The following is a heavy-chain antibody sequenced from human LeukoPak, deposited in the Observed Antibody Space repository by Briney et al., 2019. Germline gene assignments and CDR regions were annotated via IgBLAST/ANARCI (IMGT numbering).Heavy chain of an antibody. J-gene: IGHJ6*03. V-gene: IGHV4-38-2*02. CDR3: ARVSSIVVVSGGDRYYYYYMDV. CDR2: IYHSGST. Sequence: SETLSLTCTVSGYSISSGYYWGWIRQPPGKGLEWIGSIYHSGSTYYNPSLKSRVTISVDTSKNQFSLKLSSVTAADTAVYYCARVSSIVVVSGGDRYYYYYMDVWGKGTTVTVSS. CDR1: GYSISSGYY. D-gene: IGHD2-2*01.